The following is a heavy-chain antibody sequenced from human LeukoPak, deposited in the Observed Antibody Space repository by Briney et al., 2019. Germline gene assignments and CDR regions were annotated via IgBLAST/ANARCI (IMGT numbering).Heavy chain of an antibody. CDR2: IYYSGST. CDR1: GGSISSYY. CDR3: ARGPYYYGSGSYFDY. D-gene: IGHD3-10*01. J-gene: IGHJ4*02. Sequence: SETLSLTCTVSGGSISSYYWSWIRQPPGKGLEWIGYIYYSGSTNYNPSLKSRVTISVDTSKNQFSLKLSSVTAADMAVYYCARGPYYYGSGSYFDYWGQGTLVTVSS. V-gene: IGHV4-59*12.